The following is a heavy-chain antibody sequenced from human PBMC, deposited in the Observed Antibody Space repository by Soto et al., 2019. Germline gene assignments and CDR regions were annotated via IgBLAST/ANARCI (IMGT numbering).Heavy chain of an antibody. J-gene: IGHJ6*02. D-gene: IGHD3-16*02. V-gene: IGHV4-39*01. Sequence: SETLSLTCTVSGGSISSSSYYWGWIRQPPGKGLEWIGSIYYSGSTYYNPSLKSRVTISVDTSKNQFSLKLSSVTAADTAVYYCASLLITFGGVIVTDYYYGMDVWGQGTTVT. CDR2: IYYSGST. CDR1: GGSISSSSYY. CDR3: ASLLITFGGVIVTDYYYGMDV.